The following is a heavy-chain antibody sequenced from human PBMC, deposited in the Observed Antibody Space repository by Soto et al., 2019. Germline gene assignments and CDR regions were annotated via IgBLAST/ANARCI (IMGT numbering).Heavy chain of an antibody. CDR3: ARDGRAAAGGYGMDV. D-gene: IGHD6-13*01. J-gene: IGHJ6*02. V-gene: IGHV1-69*13. CDR1: GGTFSSYA. CDR2: IIPIFGTA. Sequence: SLVKLSCKASGGTFSSYAISWVRQAHGQGLEWMGGIIPIFGTANYAQKFQGRVTNTADESTSTAYMELSSLRSEDTAVYYCARDGRAAAGGYGMDVWGQGTTVTVSS.